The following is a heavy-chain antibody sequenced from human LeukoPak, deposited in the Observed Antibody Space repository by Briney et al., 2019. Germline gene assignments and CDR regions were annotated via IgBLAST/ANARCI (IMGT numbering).Heavy chain of an antibody. CDR3: AKDQIVVVPAALDY. CDR1: GFTFSSYA. V-gene: IGHV3-23*01. J-gene: IGHJ4*02. D-gene: IGHD2-2*01. Sequence: PGASLRLSCAASGFTFSSYAMSWVRQAPGKGLEWVSAISGSGGSTYYADSVKGRFTISRDNSKNTLYPQMNSLRAEDTAVYYCAKDQIVVVPAALDYWGQGTLVTVSS. CDR2: ISGSGGST.